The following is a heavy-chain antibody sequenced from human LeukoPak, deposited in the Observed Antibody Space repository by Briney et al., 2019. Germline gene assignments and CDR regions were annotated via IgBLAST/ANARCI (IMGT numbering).Heavy chain of an antibody. Sequence: SVKVSCKASGYTFTSYAMNWVRQAPGQGLEWMGGIIPIFGTANYAQKFQGRVTITADESTSTAYMELSSLRSEDTAVYYCARQGCSSTSCRRSYAFDIWGQGTMVTVSS. CDR1: GYTFTSYA. J-gene: IGHJ3*02. V-gene: IGHV1-69*13. D-gene: IGHD2-2*01. CDR3: ARQGCSSTSCRRSYAFDI. CDR2: IIPIFGTA.